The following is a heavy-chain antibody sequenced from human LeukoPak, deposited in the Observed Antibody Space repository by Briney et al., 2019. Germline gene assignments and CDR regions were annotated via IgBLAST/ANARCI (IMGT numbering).Heavy chain of an antibody. V-gene: IGHV3-66*01. D-gene: IGHD6-19*01. Sequence: GGSLRLSCAASGFTVTSNYMSWVRQTPGQGRLEWVSVIYTDGRTFYTGSVTGRFTISRDNSKNTLYLQMNSLRAEDTAVYYCARDSLTVAGTPSNDWGQGTLVTVSS. CDR1: GFTVTSNY. J-gene: IGHJ1*01. CDR2: IYTDGRT. CDR3: ARDSLTVAGTPSND.